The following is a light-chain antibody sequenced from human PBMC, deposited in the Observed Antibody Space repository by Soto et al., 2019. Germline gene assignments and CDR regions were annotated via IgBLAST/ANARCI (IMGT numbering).Light chain of an antibody. V-gene: IGKV3-11*01. CDR2: GAF. CDR1: PSVTNF. CDR3: QQRNVWPPVT. J-gene: IGKJ5*01. Sequence: EIVLTQSPATLYLSPGERATLSCRASPSVTNFLAWYQQKPGQAPRLLIYGAFNRATGIPARFSGSGSGTDFTLTISSLEPEDSAVYYCQQRNVWPPVTFGQGTRLEIK.